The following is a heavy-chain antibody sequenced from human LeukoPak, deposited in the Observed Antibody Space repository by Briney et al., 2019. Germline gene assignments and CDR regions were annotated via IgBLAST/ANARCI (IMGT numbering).Heavy chain of an antibody. CDR3: AKDRSGNGDPFDY. CDR1: GFTFSTYA. V-gene: IGHV3-23*01. Sequence: PGGSLRLSCTASGFTFSTYAVSWVRQAPGKGLEWLSTVSGSGYSTYYADSVKGRFTISRDNSKNTVFLQMNSLRGEDTAVYYCAKDRSGNGDPFDYWGQGTLVTVSS. CDR2: VSGSGYST. D-gene: IGHD4-17*01. J-gene: IGHJ4*02.